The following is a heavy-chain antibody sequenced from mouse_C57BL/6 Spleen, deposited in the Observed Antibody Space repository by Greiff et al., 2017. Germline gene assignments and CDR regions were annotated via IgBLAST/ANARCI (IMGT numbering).Heavy chain of an antibody. Sequence: VKLQEPGAELVKPGASVKLSCKASGYTFTEYTIHWVKQRAGQGLEWIGWFYPGSGSIKYNEKFKDKATLTADTSSSTVYMELSRLTSDAAAVYCCARHERRDSSGDFDYWGQGTTLTVSS. CDR3: ARHERRDSSGDFDY. D-gene: IGHD3-2*02. V-gene: IGHV1-62-2*01. J-gene: IGHJ2*01. CDR2: FYPGSGSI. CDR1: GYTFTEYT.